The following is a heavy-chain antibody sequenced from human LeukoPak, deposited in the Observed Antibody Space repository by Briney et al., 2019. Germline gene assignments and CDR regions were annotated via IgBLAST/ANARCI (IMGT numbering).Heavy chain of an antibody. CDR2: IYYSGST. V-gene: IGHV4-39*07. J-gene: IGHJ4*02. CDR3: ARDGKRTSMITSGGARPHYFDY. Sequence: GSLRLSCAASGFTFSSYGMSWVRQAPGKGLEWIGSIYYSGSTFYNPSLKSRVTISVDRSKNQFSLKLSSVTAADTAVFYCARDGKRTSMITSGGARPHYFDYWGQGALVTVSS. CDR1: GFTFSSYG. D-gene: IGHD3-16*01.